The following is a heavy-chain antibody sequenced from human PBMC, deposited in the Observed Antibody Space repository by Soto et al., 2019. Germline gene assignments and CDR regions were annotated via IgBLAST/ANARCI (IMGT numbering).Heavy chain of an antibody. Sequence: SETLSLTCTVSGGSISSYYWSWIRQPPGKGLEWIGYIYYSGSTNYNPSLKSRVTISVDTSKNQFSLKLSSVTAADTAVYYCARGNSYGYYFDYWGQGTLVTVSS. V-gene: IGHV4-59*01. CDR1: GGSISSYY. CDR2: IYYSGST. J-gene: IGHJ4*02. CDR3: ARGNSYGYYFDY. D-gene: IGHD5-18*01.